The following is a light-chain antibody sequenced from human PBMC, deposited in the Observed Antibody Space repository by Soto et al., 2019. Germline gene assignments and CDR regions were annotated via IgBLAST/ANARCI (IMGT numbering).Light chain of an antibody. J-gene: IGLJ2*01. CDR3: SSYTASRAK. CDR1: NIDIGTYIY. V-gene: IGLV2-14*01. CDR2: DVS. Sequence: QSVLTQPASVSGSPGQSITISCTGTNIDIGTYIYVSWYQQHPGKAPKLLIYDVSNRPSGVSNRFSGSKSGNTASLTISGLQAEDEADYYCSSYTASRAKFGGGTQLTVL.